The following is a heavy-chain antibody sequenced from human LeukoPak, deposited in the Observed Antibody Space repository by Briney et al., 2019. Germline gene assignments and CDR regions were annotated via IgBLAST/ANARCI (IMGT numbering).Heavy chain of an antibody. CDR3: ASVEIFGSGWYRYMDV. J-gene: IGHJ6*03. V-gene: IGHV4-34*01. Sequence: SETLSLTCAVYGGSFSGYYWSWIRQPPGKGLEWIGEINHSGSTNYNPSLKSRVTISVDTSKNQFSLKLSSVTAADTAVYYCASVEIFGSGWYRYMDVWGKGTTVTVSS. CDR1: GGSFSGYY. CDR2: INHSGST. D-gene: IGHD6-19*01.